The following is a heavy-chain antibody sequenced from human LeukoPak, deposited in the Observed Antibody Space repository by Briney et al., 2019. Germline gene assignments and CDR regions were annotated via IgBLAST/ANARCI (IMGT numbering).Heavy chain of an antibody. D-gene: IGHD1-1*01. CDR2: INFDASAS. J-gene: IGHJ4*02. CDR3: TRVTTNGYFEY. CDR1: GFTFSSVW. V-gene: IGHV3-7*04. Sequence: GGTLRLSCAASGFTFSSVWMGWVRQAPGKGLEWVASINFDASASHHVDSVNGRFTISRDNAKNSLYLQMSYLRAEDTAVYFCTRVTTNGYFEYWGQGTLVTVSS.